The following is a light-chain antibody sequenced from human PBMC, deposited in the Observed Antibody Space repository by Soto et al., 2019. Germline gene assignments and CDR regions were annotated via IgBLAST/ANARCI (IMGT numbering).Light chain of an antibody. Sequence: QSVLTQPASVSGSPGQSITISCTGTSSDVGGSTYVSWYQQHPGQAPQLMIYEVSNRPSGISNRFSGSKSGNTASLTISGLQAEDEADYYCSSFTSTITPYVFGTGTKLTVL. V-gene: IGLV2-14*01. CDR2: EVS. J-gene: IGLJ1*01. CDR1: SSDVGGSTY. CDR3: SSFTSTITPYV.